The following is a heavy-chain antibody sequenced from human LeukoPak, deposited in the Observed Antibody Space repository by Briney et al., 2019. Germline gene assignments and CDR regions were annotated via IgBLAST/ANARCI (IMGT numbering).Heavy chain of an antibody. V-gene: IGHV3-21*01. J-gene: IGHJ4*02. D-gene: IGHD3-10*01. CDR1: GFTFSSYS. CDR3: AKDLYYGSGSYVFDY. CDR2: ISSSSSYI. Sequence: GGSLRLSCAASGFTFSSYSMNWVRQAPGKGLEWVSSISSSSSYIYYADSVKGRFTISRDNAKNTLYLQMNSLRAEDTAVYYCAKDLYYGSGSYVFDYWGQGTLVTVSS.